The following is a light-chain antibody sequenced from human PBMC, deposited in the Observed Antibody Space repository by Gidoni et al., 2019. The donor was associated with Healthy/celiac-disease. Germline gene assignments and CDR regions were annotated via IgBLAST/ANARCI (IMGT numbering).Light chain of an antibody. CDR1: SSDVGGYNY. CDR2: DVS. Sequence: QSALTQPASASASPGQSITISCTGTSSDVGGYNYVPWYQQHPGKAPKLMIYDVSNRPSGVSNRFSGSKSGNTASLTISGLQAEDEADYYCSSYTSSSTVVFGGGTKLTVL. J-gene: IGLJ2*01. V-gene: IGLV2-14*03. CDR3: SSYTSSSTVV.